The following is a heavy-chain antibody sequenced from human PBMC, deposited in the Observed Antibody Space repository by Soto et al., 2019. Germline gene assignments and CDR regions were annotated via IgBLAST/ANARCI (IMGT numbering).Heavy chain of an antibody. Sequence: GAVRLSCAVSGFTVSSYYMSWVRRVPVKGLEWVSVIYSGGSTYYADSVKGRFTISRDNSKNTLYLQMNSLRADDTAVYYCAREGGYCISTSCSYYYYYGMDVWG. V-gene: IGHV3-53*01. CDR1: GFTVSSYY. CDR3: AREGGYCISTSCSYYYYYGMDV. J-gene: IGHJ6*02. D-gene: IGHD2-2*01. CDR2: IYSGGST.